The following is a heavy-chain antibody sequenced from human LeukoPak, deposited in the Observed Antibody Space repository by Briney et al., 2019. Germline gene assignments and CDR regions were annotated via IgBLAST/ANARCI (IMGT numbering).Heavy chain of an antibody. CDR3: ARSDYGDYVPLDY. D-gene: IGHD4-17*01. J-gene: IGHJ4*02. V-gene: IGHV4-59*01. Sequence: SETLSLTCTVSGGSISSDYWSWSRQPPRKGLEWIGYIYYSGSTNYNPSLKSRVTISVDTSKNQFSLKLSSVTAADTAVYYCARSDYGDYVPLDYWGQGTLVTVSS. CDR1: GGSISSDY. CDR2: IYYSGST.